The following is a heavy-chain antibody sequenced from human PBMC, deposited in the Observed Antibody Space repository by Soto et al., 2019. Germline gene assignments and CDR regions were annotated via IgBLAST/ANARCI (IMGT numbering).Heavy chain of an antibody. D-gene: IGHD3-3*01. CDR1: GLTLSTIS. CDR3: AREXRGGEWLMDV. CDR2: ISYDGANA. Sequence: QVQLVESGGGVVQPGGSLRLSCIASGLTLSTISIHWVRQAPGKGLEWVAVISYDGANAYYADSVKGRFTISRDNSKKTGYLQMQSLRAEDTAMYYCAREXRGGEWLMDVWGLGTTVTFSS. J-gene: IGHJ6*02. V-gene: IGHV3-30-3*01.